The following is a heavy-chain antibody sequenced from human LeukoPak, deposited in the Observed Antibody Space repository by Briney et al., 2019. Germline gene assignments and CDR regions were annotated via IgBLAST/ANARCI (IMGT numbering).Heavy chain of an antibody. Sequence: GGSLRLSCAASGFTFTTSPMHWVRQAPGKGLEWVAVISFDGIGKYYADSVKGRFTISRDNAKNSLYLQMNSLRAEDTAVYYCARAGFTFSDYFGSFFDYWGQGTLVTVSS. CDR2: ISFDGIGK. V-gene: IGHV3-30*04. J-gene: IGHJ4*02. CDR1: GFTFTTSP. CDR3: ARAGFTFSDYFGSFFDY. D-gene: IGHD3-10*01.